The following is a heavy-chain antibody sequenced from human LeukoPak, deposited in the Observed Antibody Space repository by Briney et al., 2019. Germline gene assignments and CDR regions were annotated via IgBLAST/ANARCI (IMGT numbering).Heavy chain of an antibody. D-gene: IGHD2-2*01. CDR1: GGSISSSNW. CDR3: ARVRCSSTSCYADY. V-gene: IGHV4-4*02. CDR2: IYHSGST. Sequence: SETLSLTCAVSGGSISSSNWWRWVRQPPGKGLEWIGEIYHSGSTNYNPSLKSRVTISVDKSKDQFSLKLSSVTAADTAVYYCARVRCSSTSCYADYWGQGTLVTVSS. J-gene: IGHJ4*02.